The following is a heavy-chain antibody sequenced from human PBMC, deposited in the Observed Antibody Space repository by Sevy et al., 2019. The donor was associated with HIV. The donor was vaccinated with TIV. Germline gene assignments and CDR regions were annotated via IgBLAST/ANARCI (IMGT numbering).Heavy chain of an antibody. V-gene: IGHV4-59*13. D-gene: IGHD5-12*01. Sequence: SETLSITCTVSGGSISVYYWSWIRQPPGKALEYIGDIYYTGSTNYNPSLKSRVTISVDTSKNQLSLKLSSVTAADTAVYYSARAPPVRSGDDSLNWFDPWGQGTLVTVSS. CDR1: GGSISVYY. CDR2: IYYTGST. J-gene: IGHJ5*02. CDR3: ARAPPVRSGDDSLNWFDP.